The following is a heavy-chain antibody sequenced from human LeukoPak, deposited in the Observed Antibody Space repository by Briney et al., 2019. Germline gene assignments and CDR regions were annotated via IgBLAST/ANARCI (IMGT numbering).Heavy chain of an antibody. V-gene: IGHV3-11*01. J-gene: IGHJ4*02. CDR2: ISSSGSTI. CDR1: GFTFSDYY. Sequence: PGGSLRLSCAASGFTFSDYYMSWIRQAPGKGLEWVSYISSSGSTIYYADSVKGRYTISRDNAKNSLYLQMNSLRAEDTAVYYCAGNGVVVPAAKGSLYYWGQGTLVTVSS. CDR3: AGNGVVVPAAKGSLYY. D-gene: IGHD2-2*01.